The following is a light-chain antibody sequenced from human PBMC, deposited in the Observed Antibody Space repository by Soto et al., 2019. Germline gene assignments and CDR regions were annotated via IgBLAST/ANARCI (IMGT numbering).Light chain of an antibody. CDR3: SSYTSRSTLGV. V-gene: IGLV2-14*03. CDR2: DVS. J-gene: IGLJ2*01. CDR1: NSDIGGYNY. Sequence: QSALTQPASASGSPGQSITISCTGTNSDIGGYNYVSWYQQHPGKAPKLMIYDVSNRPSGVSYRFSGSKSGNTASLTISGLQAEDEADYYCSSYTSRSTLGVFGGGTKLTVL.